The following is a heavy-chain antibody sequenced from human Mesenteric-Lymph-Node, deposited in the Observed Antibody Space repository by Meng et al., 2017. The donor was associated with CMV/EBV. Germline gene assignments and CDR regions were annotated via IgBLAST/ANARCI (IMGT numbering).Heavy chain of an antibody. CDR3: AHRLRNWGYFDY. Sequence: TFTGVRLSKRGVGGGWNRQQQGKAMEWLEINKGNEDKGKSKSMKSRLTITKDTSKNQVVLTMTNMDPVDTATYYCAHRLRNWGYFDYWGQGTLVTVSS. J-gene: IGHJ4*02. D-gene: IGHD7-27*01. V-gene: IGHV2-5*01. CDR2: NKGNEDK. CDR1: GVRLSKRGVG.